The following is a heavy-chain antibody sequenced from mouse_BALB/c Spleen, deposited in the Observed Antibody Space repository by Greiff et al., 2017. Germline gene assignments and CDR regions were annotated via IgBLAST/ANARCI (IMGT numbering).Heavy chain of an antibody. V-gene: IGHV2-9*02. D-gene: IGHD2-4*01. CDR3: ARDRGDYEGGFAY. CDR1: GFSLTSYG. CDR2: IWAGGST. Sequence: QVQLQQSGPGLVAPSQSLSITCTVSGFSLTSYGVHWVRQPPGKGLEWLGVIWAGGSTNYNSALMSRLSISKDNSKSQVFLKMNSLQTDDTAMYYCARDRGDYEGGFAYWGQGTLVTVSA. J-gene: IGHJ3*01.